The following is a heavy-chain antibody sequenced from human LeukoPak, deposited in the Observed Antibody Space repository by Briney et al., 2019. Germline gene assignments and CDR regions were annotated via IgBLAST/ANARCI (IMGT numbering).Heavy chain of an antibody. CDR1: GFTFSGNH. Sequence: PGGSLRLSCAASGFTFSGNHMSWVSQSPEKGLEWVAIIERSGERVYASSVNGRFIISRDNSKSTVSLQMNSLRVEDTAMYFCARATFGRYWYFDTWGRGTLVTVSS. V-gene: IGHV3-66*01. J-gene: IGHJ2*01. D-gene: IGHD3-16*01. CDR2: IERSGER. CDR3: ARATFGRYWYFDT.